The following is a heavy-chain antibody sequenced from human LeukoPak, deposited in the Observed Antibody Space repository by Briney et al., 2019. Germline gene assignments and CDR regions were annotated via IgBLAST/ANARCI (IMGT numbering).Heavy chain of an antibody. D-gene: IGHD2-8*01. V-gene: IGHV3-30*02. CDR3: AKESNGLDI. J-gene: IGHJ3*02. Sequence: PGGSLRLSCAASELTLNTYAMHWVRQAPGKGLEWVAIVWSGGSRNTYADSVKGRFTISRDNSKNTLHLQMNSLRVEDTAIYYCAKESNGLDIWGRGTMVIVTS. CDR2: VWSGGSRN. CDR1: ELTLNTYA.